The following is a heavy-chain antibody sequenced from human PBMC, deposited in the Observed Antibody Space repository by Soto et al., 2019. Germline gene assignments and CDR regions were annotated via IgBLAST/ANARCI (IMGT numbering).Heavy chain of an antibody. CDR3: ARVGPGGDIVVVPAANLLGPFDY. CDR2: INHSGST. V-gene: IGHV4-34*01. CDR1: GGSFSGYY. J-gene: IGHJ4*02. D-gene: IGHD2-2*01. Sequence: SETLSLTCAVYGGSFSGYYWSWIRQPPGKGLEWIGEINHSGSTNYNPSLKSRVTISVDTSKNQFSLKLSSVTAADTAVYYCARVGPGGDIVVVPAANLLGPFDYWGQGTLVTVSS.